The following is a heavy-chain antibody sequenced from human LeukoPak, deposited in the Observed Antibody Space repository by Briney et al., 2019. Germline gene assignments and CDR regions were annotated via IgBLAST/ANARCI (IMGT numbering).Heavy chain of an antibody. Sequence: GGSLRLSCAASGFTFSSYAMHWVRQAPGKGLEWVAFIRYDGNIKHYADSVKGRFTISRDSSKNTLHLQMNSLRPEDTAVYYCAKGGSSSWDYFDYWGQGTLVTVSS. D-gene: IGHD6-13*01. J-gene: IGHJ4*02. CDR3: AKGGSSSWDYFDY. V-gene: IGHV3-30*02. CDR2: IRYDGNIK. CDR1: GFTFSSYA.